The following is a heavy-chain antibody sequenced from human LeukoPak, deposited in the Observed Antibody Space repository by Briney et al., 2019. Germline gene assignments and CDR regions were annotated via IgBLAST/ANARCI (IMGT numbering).Heavy chain of an antibody. CDR3: ARVRGAGSVDY. CDR2: IYYSGST. V-gene: IGHV4-59*01. J-gene: IGHJ4*02. CDR1: GGSISSYY. Sequence: SETLSLTCTVSGGSISSYYWSWIRQPPGKGLEWIGYIYYSGSTNYNPSLKSRVTISVDTSKNQFSLKLSSVTAADTAVYYCARVRGAGSVDYWGQGTLVTVSS. D-gene: IGHD2-15*01.